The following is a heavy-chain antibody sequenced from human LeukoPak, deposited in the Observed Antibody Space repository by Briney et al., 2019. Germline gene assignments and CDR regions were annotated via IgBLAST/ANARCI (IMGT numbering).Heavy chain of an antibody. D-gene: IGHD2-21*02. V-gene: IGHV3-23*01. Sequence: PGGSLRLSCAASGFTFSSYAMSWVRQAPGKGLEWVSAISGSGGSTYYADSVKGRFTISRDNSKNTLYLQMNSLRAEDTAVYYCAKSRHGRCGGDCYPLENWGQGTLVTVSS. CDR2: ISGSGGST. CDR3: AKSRHGRCGGDCYPLEN. CDR1: GFTFSSYA. J-gene: IGHJ4*02.